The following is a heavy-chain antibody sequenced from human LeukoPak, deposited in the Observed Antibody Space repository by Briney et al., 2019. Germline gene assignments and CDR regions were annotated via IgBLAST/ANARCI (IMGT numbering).Heavy chain of an antibody. CDR3: ARLEHTVHAFDI. Sequence: SVKVSCKASGGTFSSYAISWVRQAPGQGLEWMGGIIPIFGTANYAQKFQGRVTITADESTSTAYMELSSLRSEDTAVYYCARLEHTVHAFDIWGQGTMVTVSS. J-gene: IGHJ3*02. CDR1: GGTFSSYA. D-gene: IGHD1-1*01. CDR2: IIPIFGTA. V-gene: IGHV1-69*13.